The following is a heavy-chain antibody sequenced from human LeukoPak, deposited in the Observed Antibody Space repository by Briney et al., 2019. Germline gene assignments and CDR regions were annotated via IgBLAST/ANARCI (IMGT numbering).Heavy chain of an antibody. D-gene: IGHD2-2*01. CDR2: ISYDGSRK. CDR3: ATDQSTGFCSSASCYGYYGMDV. V-gene: IGHV3-30*03. J-gene: IGHJ6*02. CDR1: GFTFSSYG. Sequence: GGSLRLSCAASGFTFSSYGMHWVRQAPGKGLEWVAAISYDGSRKYYADSVKGRVTTSRDFSKNTLFLQVNSLRAEDTAVYYCATDQSTGFCSSASCYGYYGMDVWGQGTTVTVSS.